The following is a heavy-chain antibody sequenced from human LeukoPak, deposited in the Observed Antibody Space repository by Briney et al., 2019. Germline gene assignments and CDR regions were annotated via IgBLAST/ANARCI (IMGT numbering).Heavy chain of an antibody. D-gene: IGHD1-26*01. CDR3: ARVKSGSYYYYYYYMDV. J-gene: IGHJ6*03. V-gene: IGHV4-34*01. Sequence: SSETLSLTCAVYGGSFSGYYWSWIRQPPGKGLEWIGEINHSGSTNYNPSLKSRVTISVDTSKNQFSLKLSSVTAADTAVYYCARVKSGSYYYYYYYMDVWGKGTTVTVSS. CDR2: INHSGST. CDR1: GGSFSGYY.